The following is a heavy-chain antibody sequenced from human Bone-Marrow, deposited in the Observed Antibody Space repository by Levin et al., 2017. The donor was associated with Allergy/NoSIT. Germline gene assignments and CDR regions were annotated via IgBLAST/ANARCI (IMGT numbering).Heavy chain of an antibody. D-gene: IGHD3-22*01. V-gene: IGHV3-11*01. Sequence: GGSLRLSCAASGFTFSDYYMSWIRQAPGKGLEWVSYISSSGGTIYYADSVKGRFTISRDTAKNSLYLQMNSLSAEDTAVYYCAREYYDSRGSIDYWGQGTLVTVSS. J-gene: IGHJ4*02. CDR2: ISSSGGTI. CDR1: GFTFSDYY. CDR3: AREYYDSRGSIDY.